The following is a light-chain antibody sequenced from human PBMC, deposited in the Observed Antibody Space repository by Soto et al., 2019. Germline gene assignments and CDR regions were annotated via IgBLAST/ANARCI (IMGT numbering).Light chain of an antibody. CDR1: SSDVGGYNF. V-gene: IGLV2-14*01. Sequence: QSVLTQPASVSGSPGQSIAISCTGTSSDVGGYNFVSWYQQHPGKAPKLMIYEVNKRPSGVSNRFSGSKSGNTASLTISGLQAEDEADYYCIAYALNSILLFGGGTKLTVL. CDR3: IAYALNSILL. J-gene: IGLJ3*02. CDR2: EVN.